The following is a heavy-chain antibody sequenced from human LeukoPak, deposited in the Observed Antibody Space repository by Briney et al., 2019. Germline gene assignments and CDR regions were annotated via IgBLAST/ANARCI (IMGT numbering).Heavy chain of an antibody. CDR1: GFTVSSNY. CDR3: ARVSYYDSSGYYFLSYVDY. J-gene: IGHJ4*02. Sequence: PGGSLRLSCAASGFTVSSNYMSWVRRAPGKGLEWVSVIYSGGSIYYADSVRGRFTISRDNSKNTLYLQMNSLGAEDTAVYYCARVSYYDSSGYYFLSYVDYWGQGTLVTVSS. V-gene: IGHV3-53*01. CDR2: IYSGGSI. D-gene: IGHD3-22*01.